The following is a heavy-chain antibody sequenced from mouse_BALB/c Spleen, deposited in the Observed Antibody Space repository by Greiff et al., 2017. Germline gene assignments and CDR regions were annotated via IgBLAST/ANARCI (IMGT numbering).Heavy chain of an antibody. CDR1: GFTFSDYG. J-gene: IGHJ3*01. V-gene: IGHV5-15*02. D-gene: IGHD2-1*01. CDR2: ISNLAYSI. CDR3: ARHGNYEGFAY. Sequence: EVMLVESGGGLVQPGGSRKLSCAASGFTFSDYGMAWVRQAPGKGPEWVAFISNLAYSIYYADTVTGRFTISRENAKNTLYLEMSSLRSEDTAMYYCARHGNYEGFAYWGQGTLVTVSA.